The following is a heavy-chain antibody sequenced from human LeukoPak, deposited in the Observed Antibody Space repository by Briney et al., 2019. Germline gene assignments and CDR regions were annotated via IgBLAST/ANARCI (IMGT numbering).Heavy chain of an antibody. Sequence: GGSLRLSCAASGFTFSSYAMHWVRQAPGKGPEWVAVISYDGSNKYYADSVKGRFTISRDNSKNTLYLQMNSLRAEDTAVYYCARFPEGYYFDYWGQGTLVTVSS. CDR1: GFTFSSYA. V-gene: IGHV3-30*04. CDR2: ISYDGSNK. CDR3: ARFPEGYYFDY. J-gene: IGHJ4*02. D-gene: IGHD1-14*01.